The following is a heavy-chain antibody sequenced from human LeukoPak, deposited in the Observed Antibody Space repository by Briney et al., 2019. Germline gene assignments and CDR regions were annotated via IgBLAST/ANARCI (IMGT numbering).Heavy chain of an antibody. V-gene: IGHV5-51*01. CDR3: ARQWGTIFGVVSYFDY. CDR2: IYPDDSDT. Sequence: GESLKISCQGSGYSFTTYWIGWVRQMPGKGLEWMGIIYPDDSDTRYSPSFQGQVTISADKSISTAYLQWSSLKASDTAMYYCARQWGTIFGVVSYFDYWGQGTLVTVSS. J-gene: IGHJ4*02. CDR1: GYSFTTYW. D-gene: IGHD3-3*01.